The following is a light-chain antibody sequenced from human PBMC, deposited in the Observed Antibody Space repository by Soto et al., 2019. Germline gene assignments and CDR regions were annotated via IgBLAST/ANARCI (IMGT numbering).Light chain of an antibody. CDR2: DAS. J-gene: IGKJ1*01. CDR1: QSVSSY. V-gene: IGKV3-11*01. CDR3: QQRSNWPPTWT. Sequence: EIVLTQSPATLSLSPGERATLSCRASQSVSSYLAWYQQKPGQAPRLLIYDASNRATGIPARFSGSGSGTDFTLTISSLEPEDFAXYYCQQRSNWPPTWTFGQGTKVEIK.